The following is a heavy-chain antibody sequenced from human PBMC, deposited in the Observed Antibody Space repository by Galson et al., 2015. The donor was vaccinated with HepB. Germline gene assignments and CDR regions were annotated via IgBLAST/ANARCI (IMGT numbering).Heavy chain of an antibody. V-gene: IGHV3-21*01. CDR3: ARAFEGILDY. CDR2: ISGSSTSV. J-gene: IGHJ4*02. Sequence: SLRLSCAASGFTFSDYYINWVRQAPGKGLEWVSSISGSSTSVFYADSMKGRFTIPRDNAKNSLYLQLNGLRVEDTAVYYCARAFEGILDYWGQGTLVAASS. CDR1: GFTFSDYY.